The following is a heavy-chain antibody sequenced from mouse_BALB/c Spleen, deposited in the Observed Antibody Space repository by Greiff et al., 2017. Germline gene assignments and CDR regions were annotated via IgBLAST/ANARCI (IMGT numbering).Heavy chain of an antibody. V-gene: IGHV1S137*01. CDR3: ARPLWSPYAMDY. Sequence: QVQLQQSGAELVRPGVSVKISCKGSGYTFTDYAMHWVKQSHAKSLEWIGVISTYYGDASYNQKFKGKATMTVDKSSSTAYMELARLTSEDSAIYYGARPLWSPYAMDYWGQGTSVTVSS. CDR1: GYTFTDYA. CDR2: ISTYYGDA. D-gene: IGHD1-1*02. J-gene: IGHJ4*01.